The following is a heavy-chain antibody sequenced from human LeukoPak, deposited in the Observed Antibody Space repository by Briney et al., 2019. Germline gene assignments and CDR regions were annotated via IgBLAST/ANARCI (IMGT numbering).Heavy chain of an antibody. CDR2: INPNSGGT. Sequence: ASVKVSCKASGYTFAGYYMHWVRQAPGQGLDWMGWINPNSGGTNYAQKFQGRVTKTRDTSIRNAYMELSRLRSDDTAVYYCARESLYSGSYYYYGMDVWGQGTTVTVSS. CDR1: GYTFAGYY. D-gene: IGHD1-26*01. J-gene: IGHJ6*02. CDR3: ARESLYSGSYYYYGMDV. V-gene: IGHV1-2*02.